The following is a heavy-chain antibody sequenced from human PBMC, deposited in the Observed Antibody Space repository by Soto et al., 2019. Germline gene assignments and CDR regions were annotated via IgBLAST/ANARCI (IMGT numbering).Heavy chain of an antibody. Sequence: ASVKVSCKASGGTFSSYAISWVRQAPGQGLEWMGGIIPIFGTANYAQKFQGRVTITADKSTSTAYMELSGLRSEDTAVYYCARGRGYCSSTSCYKGYYYYYGMDVWRQGTTVTVSS. CDR2: IIPIFGTA. D-gene: IGHD2-2*02. CDR1: GGTFSSYA. J-gene: IGHJ6*02. V-gene: IGHV1-69*06. CDR3: ARGRGYCSSTSCYKGYYYYYGMDV.